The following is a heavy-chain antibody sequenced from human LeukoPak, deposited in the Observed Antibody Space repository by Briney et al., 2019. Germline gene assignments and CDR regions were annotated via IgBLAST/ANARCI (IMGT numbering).Heavy chain of an antibody. D-gene: IGHD4-17*01. Sequence: PGGSLRLSCAASGFTFDDYAMHWVRQAPGKGLEWVSGISWNGVSIRYADSVKGRFTISRDNAKNSLYLEMNSLRAEDMAFYYCAKATVTNMAGDALAMWGQGTMVTVSS. J-gene: IGHJ3*02. CDR3: AKATVTNMAGDALAM. CDR1: GFTFDDYA. V-gene: IGHV3-9*03. CDR2: ISWNGVSI.